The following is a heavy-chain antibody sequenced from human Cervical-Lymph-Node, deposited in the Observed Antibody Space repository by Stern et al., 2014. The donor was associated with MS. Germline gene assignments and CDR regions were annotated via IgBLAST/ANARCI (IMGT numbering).Heavy chain of an antibody. D-gene: IGHD1-20*01. CDR3: AKEDNWRRLNP. V-gene: IGHV3-30*18. J-gene: IGHJ5*02. CDR1: GFTFSAYG. CDR2: ISADGTLK. Sequence: EQLVESGGGVVQPGRSLRLSCAASGFTFSAYGMHWVRQAPGKGLEWVAVISADGTLKFYGDSVKGRFTISRDNSKNTLFLQMNSLRAEDTAVYYCAKEDNWRRLNPWGQGTLVTVSS.